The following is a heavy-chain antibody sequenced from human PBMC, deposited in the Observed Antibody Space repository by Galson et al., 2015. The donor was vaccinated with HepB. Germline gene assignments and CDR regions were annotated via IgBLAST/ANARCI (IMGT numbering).Heavy chain of an antibody. CDR3: ASTRRSHNWNLDY. D-gene: IGHD1-1*01. CDR1: GGSISSYY. Sequence: QVQLQESGPGLVKPSETLSLTCTVSGGSISSYYWSWIRQPPGKGLEWIGYIYYSGSTNYNPSLKSRVTISVDTSKNQFSLKLSSVTAADTAVYYCASTRRSHNWNLDYWGQGTLVTVSS. J-gene: IGHJ4*02. V-gene: IGHV4-59*08. CDR2: IYYSGST.